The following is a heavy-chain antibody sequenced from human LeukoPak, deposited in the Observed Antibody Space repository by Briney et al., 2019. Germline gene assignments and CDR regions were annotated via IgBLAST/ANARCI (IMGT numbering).Heavy chain of an antibody. J-gene: IGHJ6*03. Sequence: ASVMLSCKASGHTFTASYIHWVRQAPGQGLEWMGRINPNSGGTNYAQRFQGRVTMTRDTSINTAYMELSRLRSDDTADYYCARSAEHCTNGICFTNYYMDVWGKGTTVTVSS. D-gene: IGHD2-8*01. V-gene: IGHV1-2*02. CDR1: GHTFTASY. CDR3: ARSAEHCTNGICFTNYYMDV. CDR2: INPNSGGT.